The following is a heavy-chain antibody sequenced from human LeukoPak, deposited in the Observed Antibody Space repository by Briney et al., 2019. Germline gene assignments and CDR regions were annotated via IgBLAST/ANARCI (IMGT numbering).Heavy chain of an antibody. V-gene: IGHV4-34*01. D-gene: IGHD3-22*01. J-gene: IGHJ4*02. CDR1: GGSFSGYY. Sequence: SETLSLTWAVYGGSFSGYYWSWIRQPPGKGLEWIGEINHSGSTNYNPSLKSRVTISVDTSKNQFSLKLSSVTAADTAVYYCARSPYYYDSSGYYTYFDYWGQGTLVTVSS. CDR2: INHSGST. CDR3: ARSPYYYDSSGYYTYFDY.